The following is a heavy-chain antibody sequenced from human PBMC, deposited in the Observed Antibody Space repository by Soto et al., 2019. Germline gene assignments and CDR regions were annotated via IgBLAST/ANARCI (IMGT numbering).Heavy chain of an antibody. CDR1: GGSINSTTYY. J-gene: IGHJ6*03. CDR2: IYYSGST. Sequence: SETLSLTRTVSGGSINSTTYYWGWIRQAPGKGLEWIASIYYSGSTYYNPSLKSRVTISVDTSKNQFSLKLSSVTAADTAVYYCARREMVYYYMDVWGKGTTVTVSS. V-gene: IGHV4-39*07. D-gene: IGHD1-26*01. CDR3: ARREMVYYYMDV.